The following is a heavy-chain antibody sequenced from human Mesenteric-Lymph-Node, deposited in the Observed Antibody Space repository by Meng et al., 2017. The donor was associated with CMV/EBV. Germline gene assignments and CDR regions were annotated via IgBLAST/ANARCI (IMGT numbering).Heavy chain of an antibody. J-gene: IGHJ5*02. V-gene: IGHV1-18*01. CDR3: ARDKICGATSCYNWFDP. D-gene: IGHD2-2*01. CDR2: ISAYNGNT. CDR1: GYTFTSYG. Sequence: ASVKVSCKASGYTFTSYGISWVRQAPGQGLEWMGWISAYNGNTNYAQKFQGRVTITADKSTSTAYMELSSLRSEDTAVYYCARDKICGATSCYNWFDPWGQGTLVTVSS.